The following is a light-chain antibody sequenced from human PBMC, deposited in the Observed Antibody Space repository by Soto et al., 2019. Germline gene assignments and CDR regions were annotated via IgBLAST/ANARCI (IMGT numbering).Light chain of an antibody. CDR3: QQYFSSRT. J-gene: IGKJ1*01. Sequence: EIVLTQSPGTLSLSPGERFTLSCRAIQSISSTYLAWYQQKPGQAPRLLIYATSGRATGIPDRFSGSGSGTDFTLTISRLEPDYFAVYYCQQYFSSRTFGQGTKVEIK. V-gene: IGKV3-20*01. CDR2: ATS. CDR1: QSISSTY.